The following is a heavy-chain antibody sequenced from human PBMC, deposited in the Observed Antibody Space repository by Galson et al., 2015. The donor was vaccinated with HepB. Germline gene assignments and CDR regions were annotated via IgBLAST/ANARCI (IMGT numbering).Heavy chain of an antibody. Sequence: TLSLTCTVSGGSISSSSYYWGWIRQPPGKGLEWIGSIYYSGSTYYNPSLKSRVTISVDTSKNQFSLKLSSVTAADTAVYYCARRGVVVVAATSYYYGMDVWGQGTTVTVSS. D-gene: IGHD2-15*01. V-gene: IGHV4-39*01. J-gene: IGHJ6*02. CDR3: ARRGVVVVAATSYYYGMDV. CDR2: IYYSGST. CDR1: GGSISSSSYY.